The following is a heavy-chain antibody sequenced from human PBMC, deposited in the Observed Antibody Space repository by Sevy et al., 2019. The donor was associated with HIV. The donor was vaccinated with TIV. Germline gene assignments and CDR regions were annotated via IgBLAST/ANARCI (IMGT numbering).Heavy chain of an antibody. D-gene: IGHD3-22*01. J-gene: IGHJ4*02. V-gene: IGHV1-24*01. CDR1: GSTLSQMA. Sequence: ASVKVSCKVSGSTLSQMAIHWVRQAPGKGLEWMATFDPEDAETIYTQKLQGRVTMTEDTSRDTAYMELSNLRSEDTAVYYCATTKDYYESSGEPFDYWGQRTLVTVSS. CDR2: FDPEDAET. CDR3: ATTKDYYESSGEPFDY.